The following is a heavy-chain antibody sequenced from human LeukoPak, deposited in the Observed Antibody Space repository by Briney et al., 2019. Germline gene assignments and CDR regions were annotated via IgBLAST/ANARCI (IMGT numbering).Heavy chain of an antibody. J-gene: IGHJ4*02. D-gene: IGHD6-13*01. CDR1: GGSISTYY. Sequence: SETLSLTCTVSGGSISTYYWSWIRQPPGKGLEWIGYIYYSGSTNYNPSLKSRVTISVDTSKNQFSLKLSSVTAADTAVYYCARVYSSSWYPDYWGQGTLVTVSS. CDR2: IYYSGST. CDR3: ARVYSSSWYPDY. V-gene: IGHV4-59*01.